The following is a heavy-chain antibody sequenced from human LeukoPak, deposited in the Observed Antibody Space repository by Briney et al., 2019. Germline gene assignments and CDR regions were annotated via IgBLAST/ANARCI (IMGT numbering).Heavy chain of an antibody. CDR2: ISRSSSTI. V-gene: IGHV3-48*04. J-gene: IGHJ6*03. D-gene: IGHD6-13*01. CDR3: ARDGAAAGSDYYYYMDV. Sequence: GGSLRLSCAASGFTFSSYSMNWVRQAPGKGLEWVSYISRSSSTIYYADSVKGRFTITRDNAKNSLYLQMNSLRAEDTAVYYCARDGAAAGSDYYYYMDVWGKGTTVTVSS. CDR1: GFTFSSYS.